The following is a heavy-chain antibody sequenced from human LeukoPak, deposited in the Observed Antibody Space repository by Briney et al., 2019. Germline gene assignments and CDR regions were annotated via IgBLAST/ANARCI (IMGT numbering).Heavy chain of an antibody. Sequence: PSETLSLTPAVHVGSSRGYYWSWIPQPPGKGLEWVGEINHSGSTNYNPYFKSRVTISVDTSKNQSSLKLSSLTAADTAVYYCARGHGRIQLWFNVWGQGTLVIVSS. D-gene: IGHD5-18*01. CDR3: ARGHGRIQLWFNV. V-gene: IGHV4-34*01. J-gene: IGHJ4*02. CDR2: INHSGST. CDR1: VGSSRGYY.